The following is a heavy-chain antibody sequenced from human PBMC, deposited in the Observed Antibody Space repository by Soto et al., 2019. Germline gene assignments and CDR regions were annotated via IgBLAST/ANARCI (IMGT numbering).Heavy chain of an antibody. CDR3: ACYYYDSSGYAFDI. V-gene: IGHV4-59*08. Sequence: SETLSLTCTVSGGSISSYYWSWIRQPPGKGLEWIGYIYYSGSTNYNPSLKSRVTISVDTSKNQFSLKLSSVTAADTAVYYCACYYYDSSGYAFDIWGQGTMVTVSS. J-gene: IGHJ3*02. D-gene: IGHD3-22*01. CDR2: IYYSGST. CDR1: GGSISSYY.